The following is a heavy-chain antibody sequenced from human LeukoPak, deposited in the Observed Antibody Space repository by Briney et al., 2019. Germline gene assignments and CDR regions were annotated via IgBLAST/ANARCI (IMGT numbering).Heavy chain of an antibody. D-gene: IGHD3-9*01. CDR1: GGTFSSYA. Sequence: ASVKVSCKASGGTFSSYAISWVRQAPGQGLEWMGWISAYNGNTNYAQKLQGRVTMTTDTSTSTVYMELSSLRSEDTAVYYCARDLAYYDILTGYGWFDPWGQGTLVTVSS. CDR3: ARDLAYYDILTGYGWFDP. CDR2: ISAYNGNT. V-gene: IGHV1-18*01. J-gene: IGHJ5*02.